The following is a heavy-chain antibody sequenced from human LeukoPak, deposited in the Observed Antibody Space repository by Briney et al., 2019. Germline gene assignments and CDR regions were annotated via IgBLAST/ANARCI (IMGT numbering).Heavy chain of an antibody. D-gene: IGHD3-22*01. CDR3: ARPHYYDSSGGDNDFDY. Sequence: GESLKISCKGSGYSFTNYWIGWVRQMPGKGLEWMGIIYPGDSDTRYSPSFQGQVTISADKSISTAYLQWSSLKASDTAMYYCARPHYYDSSGGDNDFDYWGQGTLVTVSS. CDR1: GYSFTNYW. V-gene: IGHV5-51*01. CDR2: IYPGDSDT. J-gene: IGHJ4*02.